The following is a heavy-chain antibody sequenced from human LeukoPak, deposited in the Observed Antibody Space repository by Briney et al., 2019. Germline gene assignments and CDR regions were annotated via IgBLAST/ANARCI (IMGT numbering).Heavy chain of an antibody. CDR1: VFTFSDDF. D-gene: IGHD6-13*01. Sequence: GGSLRLSCAASVFTFSDDFLTGIRQAPGRGLECISYISIVGITKPYADSLKGGFTISRNTPKNSLYLQMYTVLARDTRVYLCARVTPPDDYGSTSPWYFDLCGRGTPGAASS. CDR2: ISIVGITK. J-gene: IGHJ2*01. V-gene: IGHV3-11*05. CDR3: ARVTPPDDYGSTSPWYFDL.